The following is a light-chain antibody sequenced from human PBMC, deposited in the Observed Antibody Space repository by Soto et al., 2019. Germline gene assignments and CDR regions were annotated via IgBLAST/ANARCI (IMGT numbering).Light chain of an antibody. CDR3: QQYNNWPPWT. CDR1: QSVSSN. Sequence: EIVMTQSPATLSVSPGERATPSCRASQSVSSNLAWYQQKPGQAPRLIIYGASTRATGIPARFSGSGSGTEFTLTISSLQSEDFAVYYCQQYNNWPPWTFGQGTKVDIK. J-gene: IGKJ1*01. V-gene: IGKV3-15*01. CDR2: GAS.